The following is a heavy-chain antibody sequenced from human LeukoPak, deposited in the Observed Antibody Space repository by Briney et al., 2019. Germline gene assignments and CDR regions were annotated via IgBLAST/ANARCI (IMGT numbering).Heavy chain of an antibody. CDR2: IHYAEIT. V-gene: IGHV4-59*01. D-gene: IGHD2-2*01. J-gene: IGHJ2*01. Sequence: SGTLSLTCRGSGGFISGSYWSWIRQAPGKGLEGRGYIHYAEITNYNASLESRVTMSVDTSKNQISLMLRSVTAADTSVYFCAGDNDAPAPWYFDLWGRGTLVTVSS. CDR3: AGDNDAPAPWYFDL. CDR1: GGFISGSY.